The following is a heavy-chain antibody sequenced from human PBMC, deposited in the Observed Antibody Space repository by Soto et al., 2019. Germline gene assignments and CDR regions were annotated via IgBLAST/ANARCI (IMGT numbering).Heavy chain of an antibody. J-gene: IGHJ6*02. CDR3: GRASRAGSPCEYYYSDMDV. Sequence: QEQLVESGGGVVQPGTSLRLSCAVSGFKFDSHVMHWVRQAPGKGLEWVAVIWNDGSHENYGGSVKGRFTISRDNPNNMLYLQMNSLRVEHTAVYYCGRASRAGSPCEYYYSDMDVWGQGTGVPVSS. CDR1: GFKFDSHV. CDR2: IWNDGSHE. D-gene: IGHD3-10*01. V-gene: IGHV3-33*08.